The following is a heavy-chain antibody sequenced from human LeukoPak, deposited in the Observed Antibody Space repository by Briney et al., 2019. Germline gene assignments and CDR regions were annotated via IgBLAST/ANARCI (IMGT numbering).Heavy chain of an antibody. D-gene: IGHD6-19*01. Sequence: SETPSLTCTVSGGSISSGSYYWSWIRQPAGKGLEWIGRIYTSGSTNYNPCLKSRVTISVDTSKNQFSLKLSSVTAADTAVYYCARSGGWSEYFDYWGQGTLVTVSS. CDR3: ARSGGWSEYFDY. CDR1: GGSISSGSYY. J-gene: IGHJ4*02. CDR2: IYTSGST. V-gene: IGHV4-61*02.